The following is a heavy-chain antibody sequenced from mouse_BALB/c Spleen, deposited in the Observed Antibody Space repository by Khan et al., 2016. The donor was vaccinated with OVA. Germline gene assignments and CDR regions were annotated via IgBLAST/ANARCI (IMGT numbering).Heavy chain of an antibody. CDR3: ARRTTGYTMDY. D-gene: IGHD2-14*01. J-gene: IGHJ4*01. Sequence: QVQLKESGAELARPGASVRMSCKASGYTFTSNTMHWAKQRPGQGLEWIGYINPRSGYTNYNQNFKDKATLTADKSSSTAYMQLSSLTSEDSAVYYCARRTTGYTMDYWGQGTSVTVSS. CDR2: INPRSGYT. CDR1: GYTFTSNT. V-gene: IGHV1-4*01.